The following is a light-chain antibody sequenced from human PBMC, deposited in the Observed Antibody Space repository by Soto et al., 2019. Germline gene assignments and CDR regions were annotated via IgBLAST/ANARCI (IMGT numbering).Light chain of an antibody. Sequence: DIQMTQSPSSLSASVGDRVTITCRPSRGIGNALAWYQQKPGTVPKLLIHSASTLQSGVPSRFSGSGSGTGFTLTISSLQPEDVASYYCQKYDSAPTFGPGTKVDIK. V-gene: IGKV1-27*01. CDR2: SAS. CDR3: QKYDSAPT. CDR1: RGIGNA. J-gene: IGKJ1*01.